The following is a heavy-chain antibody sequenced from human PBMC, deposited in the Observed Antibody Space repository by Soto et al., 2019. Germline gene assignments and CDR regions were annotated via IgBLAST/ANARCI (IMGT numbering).Heavy chain of an antibody. CDR1: GYTFTSYG. CDR2: ISAYNGNT. Sequence: QVQLVQSGAEVKKPGASVKVSCKASGYTFTSYGISWVRQAPGQGLEWMGWISAYNGNTNYAQKLQGRVTMTTDTSTSPAYVELRSLRSDDTAVYYCARDAYCGGDCHTHGMDVCGQGTTVTVSS. V-gene: IGHV1-18*01. D-gene: IGHD2-21*02. J-gene: IGHJ6*02. CDR3: ARDAYCGGDCHTHGMDV.